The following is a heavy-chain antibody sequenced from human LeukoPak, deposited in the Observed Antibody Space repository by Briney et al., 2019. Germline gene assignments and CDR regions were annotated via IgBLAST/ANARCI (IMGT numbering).Heavy chain of an antibody. CDR3: ARDRYDGVYNWFDP. J-gene: IGHJ5*02. CDR1: GGSISNYY. CDR2: IYTSGST. Sequence: PSETLSLTCTVSGGSISNYYWSWIRQPAGKGLEWIGRIYTSGSTNYNPNYNPSPKSRVTMSVDTSKNQFSLKLTSVTAADTAVYYCARDRYDGVYNWFDPWGQGTLVTVSS. V-gene: IGHV4-4*07. D-gene: IGHD2-8*01.